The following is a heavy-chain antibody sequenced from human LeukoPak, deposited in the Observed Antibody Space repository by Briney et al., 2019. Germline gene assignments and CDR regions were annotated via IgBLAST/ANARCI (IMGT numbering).Heavy chain of an antibody. J-gene: IGHJ4*02. CDR2: IYYSGSI. CDR1: GASISSYY. V-gene: IGHV4-59*01. CDR3: ARENPSGYYNRPIDY. D-gene: IGHD3-22*01. Sequence: PPETLSLTCTVSGASISSYYWSWIRQPPGKGLEWIGDIYYSGSIKYNPSLKSRVTMSVDTSKNQFSLKLSSVTAADTAIYYCARENPSGYYNRPIDYWGQGTLVTVSS.